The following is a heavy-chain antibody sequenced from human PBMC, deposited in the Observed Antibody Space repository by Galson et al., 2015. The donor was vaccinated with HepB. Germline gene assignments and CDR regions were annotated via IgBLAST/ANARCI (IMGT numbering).Heavy chain of an antibody. J-gene: IGHJ3*02. CDR1: GYTFTSYY. CDR3: ARDLGWGDRGLSIKWEKPDI. D-gene: IGHD1-26*01. Sequence: SVKVSCKASGYTFTSYYMHWVRQAPGQGLEWMGIINPSGGSTSYAQKFQGRVTMTRDTSTSTVYMELSSLRSEDTAVYYCARDLGWGDRGLSIKWEKPDIWGQGTMVTVSS. V-gene: IGHV1-46*01. CDR2: INPSGGST.